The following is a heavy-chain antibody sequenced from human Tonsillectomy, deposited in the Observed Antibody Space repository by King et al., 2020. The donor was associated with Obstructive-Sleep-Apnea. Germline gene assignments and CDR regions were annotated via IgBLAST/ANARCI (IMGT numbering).Heavy chain of an antibody. Sequence: VQLVESGGGVVQPGRSLRLSCAASGFTFSSYAMHWVRQAPGQGLEWVAVTSYDGSNKYYADTVKGRFTISRDNSKNTLYLQMNSLRAEDTAVYYCVSDPWYYYGSVLLFDYWGQGTLVTVSS. CDR1: GFTFSSYA. D-gene: IGHD3-10*01. CDR2: TSYDGSNK. V-gene: IGHV3-30*04. J-gene: IGHJ4*02. CDR3: VSDPWYYYGSVLLFDY.